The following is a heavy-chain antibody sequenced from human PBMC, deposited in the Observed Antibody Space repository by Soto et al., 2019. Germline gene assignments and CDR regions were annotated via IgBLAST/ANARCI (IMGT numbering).Heavy chain of an antibody. J-gene: IGHJ6*02. CDR2: IIPIFGTA. Sequence: ASVKVSCKASGGTFSSYAISWVRQAPGQGLEWMGGIIPIFGTANYAQKFQGRVTITADESTSTAYMELSSLRSEDTAVYYCARVPPPPSQWERPGGLGYYYYGMDVWGQGTTVTVSS. D-gene: IGHD1-26*01. CDR1: GGTFSSYA. V-gene: IGHV1-69*13. CDR3: ARVPPPPSQWERPGGLGYYYYGMDV.